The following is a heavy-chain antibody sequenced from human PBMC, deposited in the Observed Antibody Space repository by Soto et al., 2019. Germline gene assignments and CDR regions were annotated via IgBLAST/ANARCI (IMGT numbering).Heavy chain of an antibody. CDR3: AREMWTRSGPQNFFDY. Sequence: ASVKVSCKASGYTFSSYGIMWVRQAPGQGLEWMGYISPNSSDTRYAPNLQGRVTMTTDTSTTTAYMELRSLTSDDTAVYYCAREMWTRSGPQNFFDYWGLGALVTVSS. CDR1: GYTFSSYG. V-gene: IGHV1-18*01. D-gene: IGHD6-25*01. J-gene: IGHJ4*02. CDR2: ISPNSSDT.